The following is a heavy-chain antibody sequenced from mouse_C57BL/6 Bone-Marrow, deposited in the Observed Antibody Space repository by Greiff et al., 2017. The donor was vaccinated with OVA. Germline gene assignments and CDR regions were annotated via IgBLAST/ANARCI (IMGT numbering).Heavy chain of an antibody. D-gene: IGHD1-1*01. CDR1: GYAFSSSW. J-gene: IGHJ3*01. CDR2: IYPGDGDT. V-gene: IGHV1-82*01. CDR3: ARTGSIPFAC. Sequence: VQLQQSGPELVKPGASVKISCTASGYAFSSSWMNWVKQRPGKGLEWIGRIYPGDGDTDYNGKFKGKAALTADKSSSTAYMQLSSLTSEDSAVYFCARTGSIPFACWGQGTLVTFSA.